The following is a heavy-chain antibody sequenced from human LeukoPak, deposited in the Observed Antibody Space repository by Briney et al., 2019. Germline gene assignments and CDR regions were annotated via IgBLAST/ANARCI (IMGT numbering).Heavy chain of an antibody. CDR3: ARAALRFDYYYGMDV. Sequence: SQTLSLTCTVSGGSISSGSYYWSWIRQPAGKGLEWIGRIYTSGSTNYNPSLKSRVTISVDTSKNQFSLKLSSVTAADTAVYYCARAALRFDYYYGMDVWGQGTTVTVSS. V-gene: IGHV4-61*02. J-gene: IGHJ6*02. D-gene: IGHD3-10*01. CDR2: IYTSGST. CDR1: GGSISSGSYY.